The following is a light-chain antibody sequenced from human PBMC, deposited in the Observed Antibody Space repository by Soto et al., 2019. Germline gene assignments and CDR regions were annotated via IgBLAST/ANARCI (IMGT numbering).Light chain of an antibody. V-gene: IGLV1-40*01. CDR3: QSYDDSRSAHYV. J-gene: IGLJ1*01. Sequence: QSVLTQPPSMSGAPGQRVTISCTGSSSNIGSTYDVQWYQQLPGTAPKLLIYGNSNRPSGVPDRFSASKSGTSASLAITGLQADDEADYYCQSYDDSRSAHYVFGTGTKLTVL. CDR1: SSNIGSTYD. CDR2: GNS.